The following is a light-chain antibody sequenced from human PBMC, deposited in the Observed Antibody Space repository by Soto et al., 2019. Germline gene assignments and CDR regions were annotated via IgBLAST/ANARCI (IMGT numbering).Light chain of an antibody. CDR3: FLFPTTSTQA. J-gene: IGLJ1*01. Sequence: QYALTYPASLSRYSGPSMILSGPGTSSDFGGYDYVSWFQQHPGKSPKLMLSEVNNRPSGVSNRFSGSMSGNQASLTISGLQVEDEGEYFCFLFPTTSTQAFGAGTK. CDR2: EVN. CDR1: SSDFGGYDY. V-gene: IGLV2-14*01.